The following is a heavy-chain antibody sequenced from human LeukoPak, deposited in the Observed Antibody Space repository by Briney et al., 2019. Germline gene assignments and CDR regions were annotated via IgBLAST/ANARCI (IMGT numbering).Heavy chain of an antibody. V-gene: IGHV3-23*01. CDR3: ARVSKAANPTSDSPWFDP. D-gene: IGHD2-15*01. J-gene: IGHJ5*02. CDR1: GFTFSSYV. Sequence: PGGSLRLSCATSGFTFSSYVMSWVRQAPGRGLEWVSLIRGSDDSTYYADSVKGRFTISRDDSRNTLNLQMNSLRAEDTAVYYCARVSKAANPTSDSPWFDPWGQGTLVTVSS. CDR2: IRGSDDST.